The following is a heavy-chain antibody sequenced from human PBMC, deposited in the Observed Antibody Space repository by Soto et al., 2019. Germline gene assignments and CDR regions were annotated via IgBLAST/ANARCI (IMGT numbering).Heavy chain of an antibody. Sequence: PVGSLRLSCAASGFTFSSYAMHWVRQAPGKGLEWVAVISYDGSNKYYADSVKGRFTISRDNSKNTLYLQMNSLRAEDTAVYYCARDGDGPYYYGMDVWGQGTTVTVSS. CDR2: ISYDGSNK. V-gene: IGHV3-30-3*01. CDR3: ARDGDGPYYYGMDV. J-gene: IGHJ6*02. D-gene: IGHD7-27*01. CDR1: GFTFSSYA.